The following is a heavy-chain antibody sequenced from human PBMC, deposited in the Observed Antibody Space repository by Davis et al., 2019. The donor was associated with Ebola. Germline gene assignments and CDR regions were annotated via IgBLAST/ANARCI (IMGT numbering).Heavy chain of an antibody. CDR3: ARNPSVEVRGWFDP. D-gene: IGHD4-23*01. CDR1: GFTFSSYS. Sequence: GGSLRLSCAASGFTFSSYSMNWVRQAQGKGLEWVSSISSSSSYIYYADSVKGRFTISRDNAKNSLYLQMNSLRAEDTAVYYCARNPSVEVRGWFDPWGQGTLVTVSS. CDR2: ISSSSSYI. V-gene: IGHV3-21*01. J-gene: IGHJ5*02.